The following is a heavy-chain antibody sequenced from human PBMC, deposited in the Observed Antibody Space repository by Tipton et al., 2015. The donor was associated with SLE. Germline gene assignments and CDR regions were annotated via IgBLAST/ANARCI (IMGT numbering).Heavy chain of an antibody. CDR1: GGSFSGYY. Sequence: TLSLTCAVNGGSFSGYYWSWIRQPPGKGLEWIGEINHSGSTNYNPSLKSRITISVDTSKNQFSLRLSSVTAADTAVYYCARGRPRATQAWGGYYYYRDVWGKGTTVTVSS. CDR3: ARGRPRATQAWGGYYYYRDV. D-gene: IGHD3-16*01. CDR2: INHSGST. V-gene: IGHV4-34*01. J-gene: IGHJ6*03.